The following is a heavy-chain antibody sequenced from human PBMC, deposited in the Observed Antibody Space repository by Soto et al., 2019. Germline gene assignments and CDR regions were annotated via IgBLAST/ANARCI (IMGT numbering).Heavy chain of an antibody. CDR2: ISDSGGNT. V-gene: IGHV3-23*01. J-gene: IGHJ4*02. Sequence: EVQLLESGGGLVQPGGSLRLSCAASGFTFSNFGMNWVRQAPGKGLEWVSLISDSGGNTFHADSVKGRFTISRDNPKNTLYLQMNSLRAEDTAIYYCAKAARTTTLYNFDFWGQGTLVIVSS. CDR1: GFTFSNFG. D-gene: IGHD1-1*01. CDR3: AKAARTTTLYNFDF.